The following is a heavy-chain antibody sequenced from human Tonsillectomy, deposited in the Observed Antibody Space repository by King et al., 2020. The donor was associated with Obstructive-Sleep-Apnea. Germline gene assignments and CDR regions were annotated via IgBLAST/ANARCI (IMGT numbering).Heavy chain of an antibody. CDR3: ARDIVVVVAATGGGDYYYYGMDV. Sequence: VQLVESGAEVKKPGASVKVSCKASGYTFTSYYMHWVRQAPGQGLEWMGIINPSGGSTSYAQKFQGRVTMSRCTSTSTVYMELSSLRAGDTAVDYCARDIVVVVAATGGGDYYYYGMDVWGQGTTVTVSS. CDR2: INPSGGST. V-gene: IGHV1-46*03. CDR1: GYTFTSYY. J-gene: IGHJ6*02. D-gene: IGHD2-15*01.